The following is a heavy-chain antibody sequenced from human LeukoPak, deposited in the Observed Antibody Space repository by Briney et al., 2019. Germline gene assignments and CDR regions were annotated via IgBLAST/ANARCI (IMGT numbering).Heavy chain of an antibody. CDR1: GYTFTSYY. Sequence: GASVKVSCKASGYTFTSYYMHWVRQAPGQGLEWMGILNPSGGSTSYAQKFQGRVTMTRDTSTSTVYMELSSLRSEDTAVYYCARDGTSYYYGSGSPHYYGMDVWGKGPTVTVSS. D-gene: IGHD3-10*01. J-gene: IGHJ6*04. V-gene: IGHV1-46*01. CDR2: LNPSGGST. CDR3: ARDGTSYYYGSGSPHYYGMDV.